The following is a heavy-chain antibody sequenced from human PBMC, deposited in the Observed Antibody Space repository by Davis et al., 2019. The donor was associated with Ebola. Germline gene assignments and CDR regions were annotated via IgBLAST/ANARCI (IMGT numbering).Heavy chain of an antibody. CDR2: IKQDGSEK. J-gene: IGHJ4*02. CDR1: GFTFSSYW. D-gene: IGHD3-3*01. V-gene: IGHV3-7*01. Sequence: GGSLRLSCAASGFTFSSYWMSWVRQAPGKGLEWVANIKQDGSEKYYVDSVKGRFTLSRDNAKNSLYLQMNSLRAEDTAVYYCARDAPYYDFWSGYYSSWGQGTLVTVSS. CDR3: ARDAPYYDFWSGYYSS.